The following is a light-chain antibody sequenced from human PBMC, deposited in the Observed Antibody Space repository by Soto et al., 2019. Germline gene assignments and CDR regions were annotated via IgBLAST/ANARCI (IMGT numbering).Light chain of an antibody. V-gene: IGKV1-39*01. CDR2: AAS. Sequence: DIQMTQSPSSLSASVGDRVTITCRASQPISSYLNWYQQKPGNAPKLLIYAASTLQSGVPSRYSGSGSGTDFTLTISRLQPEDFATYYYKQSYTSPRTFGQGTKVDIK. J-gene: IGKJ1*01. CDR3: KQSYTSPRT. CDR1: QPISSY.